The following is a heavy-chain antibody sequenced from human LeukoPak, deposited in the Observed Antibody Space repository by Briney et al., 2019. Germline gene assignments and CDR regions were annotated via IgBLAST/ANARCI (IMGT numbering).Heavy chain of an antibody. V-gene: IGHV4-59*08. J-gene: IGHJ5*02. Sequence: PSETLSLTCNVSGDSIRNYYLSWIRQTPGKGLEWIGHIYGSGSTNYTPSLKSRVTISVDTSKNQFSLKVSSVTAADTAVYYCARLARGRWFDPWGQGTLVTVSS. CDR1: GDSIRNYY. D-gene: IGHD6-6*01. CDR2: IYGSGST. CDR3: ARLARGRWFDP.